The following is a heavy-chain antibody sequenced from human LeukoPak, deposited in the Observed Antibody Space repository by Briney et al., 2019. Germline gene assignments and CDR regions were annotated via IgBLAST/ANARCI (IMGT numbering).Heavy chain of an antibody. D-gene: IGHD6-13*01. V-gene: IGHV4-59*12. Sequence: KASETLSLTCTVSGGSISSYYWSWIRQPPGKGLEWIGYIYYSGSTYYNPSLKSRVTISVDTSKNQFSLKLSSVTAADTAVYYCAREHIAAAGTINWFDPWGQGTLVTVSS. CDR1: GGSISSYY. J-gene: IGHJ5*02. CDR3: AREHIAAAGTINWFDP. CDR2: IYYSGST.